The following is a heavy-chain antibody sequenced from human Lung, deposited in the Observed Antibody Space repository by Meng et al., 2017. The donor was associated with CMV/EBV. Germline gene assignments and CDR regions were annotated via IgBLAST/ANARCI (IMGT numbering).Heavy chain of an antibody. V-gene: IGHV1-2*02. D-gene: IGHD2-2*01. CDR3: ARACSSTSCYPYYYYYYGMDV. Sequence: ASVKVSCKASGYTFTGYYMHWVRQDPGQRLEWMGWINPNSGGTNYAQKFQGRVTMTRDTSISTAYMELSRLRSDDTAVYYCARACSSTSCYPYYYYYYGMDVWGQGTTVTVSS. CDR2: INPNSGGT. J-gene: IGHJ6*02. CDR1: GYTFTGYY.